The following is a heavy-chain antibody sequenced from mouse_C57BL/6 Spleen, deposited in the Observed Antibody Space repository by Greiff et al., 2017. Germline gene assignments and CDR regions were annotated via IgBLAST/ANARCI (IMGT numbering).Heavy chain of an antibody. Sequence: QVQLKESGAELVRPGASVKLSCKASGYTFTDYYINWVKQRPGQGLEWIARIYPGSGNTYYNEKFKGKATLTAEKSSSTAYMQLSSLTSEDSAVYFCARGHGSSYWYFDVWGTGTTVTVSS. CDR2: IYPGSGNT. CDR3: ARGHGSSYWYFDV. V-gene: IGHV1-76*01. D-gene: IGHD1-1*01. CDR1: GYTFTDYY. J-gene: IGHJ1*03.